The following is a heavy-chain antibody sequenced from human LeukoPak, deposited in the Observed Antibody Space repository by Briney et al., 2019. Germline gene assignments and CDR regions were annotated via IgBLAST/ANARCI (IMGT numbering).Heavy chain of an antibody. J-gene: IGHJ4*02. CDR2: IGYTGDT. CDR3: ARVAAATTNPRFDF. CDR1: GGSISSGAYY. D-gene: IGHD1-1*01. V-gene: IGHV4-31*03. Sequence: MASQTXSLTCTVSGGSISSGAYYWSWVRQLPXKGLDWIGYIGYTGDTYYNPSLRSRATISKDTSKTQFSLRLNSLTAADTAVYYCARVAAATTNPRFDFWGQGTLVTVSS.